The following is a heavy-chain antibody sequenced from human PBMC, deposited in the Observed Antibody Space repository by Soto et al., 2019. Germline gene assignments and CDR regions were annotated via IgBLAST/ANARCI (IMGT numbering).Heavy chain of an antibody. CDR3: ARERGFEPRIYYYYGMDV. D-gene: IGHD2-15*01. CDR1: GGSISSGGYY. V-gene: IGHV4-31*03. CDR2: IYYSGST. J-gene: IGHJ6*02. Sequence: PSETLSLTCTVSGGSISSGGYYWSWIRQHPGKGLEWIGYIYYSGSTYYNPSLKSRVTISVDTSKNQFSLKLSSVTAADTAVYYCARERGFEPRIYYYYGMDVWGQGTTVNRLL.